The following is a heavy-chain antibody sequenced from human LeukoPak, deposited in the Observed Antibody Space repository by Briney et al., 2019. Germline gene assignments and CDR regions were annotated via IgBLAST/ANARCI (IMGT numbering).Heavy chain of an antibody. J-gene: IGHJ6*03. D-gene: IGHD1-26*01. Sequence: NPGGSLRLSCAASGFTFSSYFMNWVRQAPGKGLEWVSFISSSSSYIYYADSVKGRFTISRDNAKNSLYLQMNSLRAEDTAVYYCARDPYSGSYGNYYYYFMDVWGKGTTVTISS. V-gene: IGHV3-21*01. CDR2: ISSSSSYI. CDR3: ARDPYSGSYGNYYYYFMDV. CDR1: GFTFSSYF.